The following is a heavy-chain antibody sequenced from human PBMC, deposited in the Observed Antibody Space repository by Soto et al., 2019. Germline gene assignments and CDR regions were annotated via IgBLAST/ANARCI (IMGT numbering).Heavy chain of an antibody. V-gene: IGHV3-33*01. CDR1: GFTFSSYG. CDR3: ARSLGYCISTSCYDPYYYGMDV. Sequence: GGSLRLSCAASGFTFSSYGMHWVRQAPGKGLEWVAVIWYDGSNKYYADSVKGRFTISRDNSKNTLYLQMNSLRAEDTAVYYCARSLGYCISTSCYDPYYYGMDVWGQGTTVTVSS. D-gene: IGHD2-2*01. CDR2: IWYDGSNK. J-gene: IGHJ6*02.